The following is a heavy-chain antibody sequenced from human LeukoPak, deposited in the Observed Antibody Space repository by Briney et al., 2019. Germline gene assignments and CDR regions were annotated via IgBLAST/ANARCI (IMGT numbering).Heavy chain of an antibody. J-gene: IGHJ3*02. Sequence: SETLSLTCTVSGGSISTYYWSWIRQPPGKGLEWIGYINYSGNTNYNPSLKSRVTISVDTSKNQFSLKLSSVTATDTAVYYCAGQGGDWLFDIWGQGTVVTVSS. V-gene: IGHV4-59*08. CDR2: INYSGNT. D-gene: IGHD2-21*02. CDR3: AGQGGDWLFDI. CDR1: GGSISTYY.